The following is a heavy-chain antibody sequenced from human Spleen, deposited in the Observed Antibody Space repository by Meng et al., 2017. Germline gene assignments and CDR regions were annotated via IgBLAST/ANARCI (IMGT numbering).Heavy chain of an antibody. D-gene: IGHD1-26*01. CDR3: ARESPNSGSYTRAFDI. CDR1: GGSMSNSNW. V-gene: IGHV4-4*02. CDR2: IYHSGST. Sequence: VQLLEVGTRLVKPSWTLSLTCAVSGGSMSNSNWWSWVRQPPGKGLEWLGEIYHSGSTNYNPSLKSRVTMSVDKSMNHFSLRLSSVTAADTAVYFCARESPNSGSYTRAFDIWGQGTVVTVSS. J-gene: IGHJ3*02.